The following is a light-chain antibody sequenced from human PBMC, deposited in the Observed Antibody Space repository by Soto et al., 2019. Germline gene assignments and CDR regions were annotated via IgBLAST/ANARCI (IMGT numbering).Light chain of an antibody. CDR1: QSVLYSSSNKNY. CDR2: WAS. Sequence: DIVMTQSPDSLAVSLVERATINCKSSQSVLYSSSNKNYLAWYQQKPGQPPKLLIYWASTRESGVPDRFSGSGSGTDFTLTISSLQAEDVAVYYCQQYYSTPQTFGQGTKVDIK. J-gene: IGKJ1*01. V-gene: IGKV4-1*01. CDR3: QQYYSTPQT.